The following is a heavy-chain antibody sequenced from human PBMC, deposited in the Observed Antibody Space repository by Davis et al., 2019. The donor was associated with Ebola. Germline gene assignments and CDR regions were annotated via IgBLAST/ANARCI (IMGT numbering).Heavy chain of an antibody. Sequence: ASVKVSCKASGHTFSGYYIHWVRQAPGQGLEWMGWINPNSGGTNYAQKFQGRVTMTRDTSISTAYMELSRLRSDDTAVYYCARMGRAAAGKPIDYWGQGTLVTVSS. CDR3: ARMGRAAAGKPIDY. V-gene: IGHV1-2*02. D-gene: IGHD6-13*01. J-gene: IGHJ4*02. CDR1: GHTFSGYY. CDR2: INPNSGGT.